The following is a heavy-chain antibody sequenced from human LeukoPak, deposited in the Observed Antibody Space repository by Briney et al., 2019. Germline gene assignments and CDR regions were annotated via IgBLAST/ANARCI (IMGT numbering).Heavy chain of an antibody. CDR1: VGSISSYY. CDR3: ARVQIYGDDAFDI. Sequence: SETLSLTCTVSVGSISSYYWSWIRQPPGKGLEWIGYIYYSGSTNYNPSLKSRVTISVDTSKNQFSLKLSSVTAADTAVYYCARVQIYGDDAFDIWGQGTMVTVSS. D-gene: IGHD4-17*01. J-gene: IGHJ3*02. CDR2: IYYSGST. V-gene: IGHV4-59*01.